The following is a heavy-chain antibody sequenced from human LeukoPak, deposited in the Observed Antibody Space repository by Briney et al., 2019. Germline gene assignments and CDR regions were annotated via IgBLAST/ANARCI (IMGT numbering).Heavy chain of an antibody. J-gene: IGHJ4*02. D-gene: IGHD4-17*01. CDR2: ISPGGTTI. CDR1: GASISSYY. CDR3: ARDSTVTTSFDY. V-gene: IGHV3-48*03. Sequence: LSLTCTVSGASISSYYWSWIRQPPGKGLEWVSYISPGGTTIYYADSVKGRFTISRDNAKNSLYLQMNNLGAEDSAVYYCARDSTVTTSFDYWGQGTLVTVSS.